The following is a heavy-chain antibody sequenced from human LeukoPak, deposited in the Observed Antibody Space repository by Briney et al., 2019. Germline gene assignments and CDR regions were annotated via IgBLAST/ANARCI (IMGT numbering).Heavy chain of an antibody. CDR3: AREGESYPDLDY. Sequence: GGSLRLSCAASGFTFSSYSMNWVRQAPGKGLEWVSSISSSSSYIYYVDSVKGRFTISRDNAKNSLYLQMNSLRAEDTAVYYCAREGESYPDLDYWGQGTLVTVSS. V-gene: IGHV3-21*01. D-gene: IGHD3-10*01. CDR2: ISSSSSYI. CDR1: GFTFSSYS. J-gene: IGHJ4*02.